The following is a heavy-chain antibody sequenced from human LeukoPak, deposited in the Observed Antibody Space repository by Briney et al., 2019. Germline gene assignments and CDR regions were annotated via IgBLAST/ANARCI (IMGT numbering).Heavy chain of an antibody. J-gene: IGHJ6*02. CDR3: ARVSGYCTSTSCYDYYYYGMDV. V-gene: IGHV4-59*01. CDR1: GXSISSYY. D-gene: IGHD2-2*01. Sequence: PSETLSLTCTVSGXSISSYYWSWIRQPPGKGLEWIGYFFYSGSTNYNPSLKSRVTISVDTSKNQFSLKLNSVTAADTAVYYCARVSGYCTSTSCYDYYYYGMDVWGQGTTVTVSS. CDR2: FFYSGST.